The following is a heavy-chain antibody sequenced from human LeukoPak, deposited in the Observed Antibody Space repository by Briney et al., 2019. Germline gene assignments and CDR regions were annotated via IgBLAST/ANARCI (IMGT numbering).Heavy chain of an antibody. CDR1: GFTVSNNH. Sequence: QPGGSLRLACAASGFTVSNNHMNWVRQAPGKGLGWVSVLYSGGSTYYADSVKGRFTISRDDSKNTLYLQMNSLTAEDTAVYYCAREDRYTSGSFDCWGQGTLVTVSS. J-gene: IGHJ4*02. D-gene: IGHD6-19*01. CDR2: LYSGGST. V-gene: IGHV3-66*02. CDR3: AREDRYTSGSFDC.